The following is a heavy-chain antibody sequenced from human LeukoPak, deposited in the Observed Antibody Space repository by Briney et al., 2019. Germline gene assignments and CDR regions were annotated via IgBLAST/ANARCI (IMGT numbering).Heavy chain of an antibody. CDR1: GVSISSYF. J-gene: IGHJ4*02. V-gene: IGHV4-59*12. Sequence: SETLSLTCIVSGVSISSYFWSWIRQPPGKGLEWIGYISNSGSTNYNPSLKSRVTISVDTSKNQFSLKLSSVTAADTAVYYCARSHDYGDYIDYWGQGTLVTVSS. CDR3: ARSHDYGDYIDY. D-gene: IGHD4-17*01. CDR2: ISNSGST.